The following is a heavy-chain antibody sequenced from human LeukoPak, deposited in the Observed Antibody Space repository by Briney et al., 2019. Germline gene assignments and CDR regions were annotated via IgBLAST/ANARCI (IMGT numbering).Heavy chain of an antibody. Sequence: ASVKVCCKASGYTFTSYDISWVRQAPGQGLEWMGWISAYNGNTNYAQKLQGRVTMTTDTSTSTDYMELRSLRSDDTAVYYCAREAAAAGTPLYYYYYGMDAWGQGTTVTVSS. J-gene: IGHJ6*02. CDR1: GYTFTSYD. CDR2: ISAYNGNT. CDR3: AREAAAAGTPLYYYYYGMDA. D-gene: IGHD6-13*01. V-gene: IGHV1-18*01.